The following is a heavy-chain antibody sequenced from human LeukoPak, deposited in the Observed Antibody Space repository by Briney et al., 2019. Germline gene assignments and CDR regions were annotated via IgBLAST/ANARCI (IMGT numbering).Heavy chain of an antibody. D-gene: IGHD3-10*01. CDR3: ARDPIPYYYGSGSYNYFDY. CDR2: ISSSSSTI. V-gene: IGHV3-48*04. Sequence: GGSLRLSCAASGFTFSSYSMNWVRQAPGKGLEWVSYISSSSSTIYYADSVKGRFTISRDNAKNSLYLQMNSLRAEDTAVYYCARDPIPYYYGSGSYNYFDYWGQGTLVTVSS. J-gene: IGHJ4*02. CDR1: GFTFSSYS.